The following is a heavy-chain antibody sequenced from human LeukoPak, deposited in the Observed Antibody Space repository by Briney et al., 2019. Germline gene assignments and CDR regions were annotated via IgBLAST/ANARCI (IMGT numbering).Heavy chain of an antibody. D-gene: IGHD2-21*02. CDR2: IYYSGST. J-gene: IGHJ4*02. CDR1: GGSISSYY. V-gene: IGHV4-59*08. CDR3: ARALVTGRDFDY. Sequence: PSETLSLTCTVSGGSISSYYWSWIRQPPGKGLEWIGYIYYSGSTYYNPSLKSRVTISVDTSKNQFSLKLSSVTAADTTVYYCARALVTGRDFDYWGQGTLVTVSS.